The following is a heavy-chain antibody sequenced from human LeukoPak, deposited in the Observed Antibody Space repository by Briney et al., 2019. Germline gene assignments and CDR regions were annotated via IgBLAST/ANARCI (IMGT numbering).Heavy chain of an antibody. D-gene: IGHD6-13*01. V-gene: IGHV3-11*01. J-gene: IGHJ4*02. CDR1: GITFSDYY. CDR3: ARDKFEAATGTAFDY. Sequence: PGGSLRLSCAASGITFSDYYMSWIRQAPGEGLEWVSYISSSGSTIYYADSVKGRFTISRDNAKNSLYLQMNSLRAEDTAVYYCARDKFEAATGTAFDYWGQGALVTVSS. CDR2: ISSSGSTI.